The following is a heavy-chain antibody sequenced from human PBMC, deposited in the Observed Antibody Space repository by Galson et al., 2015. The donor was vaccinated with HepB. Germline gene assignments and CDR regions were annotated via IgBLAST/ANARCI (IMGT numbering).Heavy chain of an antibody. Sequence: SLRLSCAASGFTFSSYSMNWVRQAPGKGLEWVSYISSSSGTIYYADSVKGRFTISRDNAKNSLYLQMNSLRAEDTAVYYCARGGQRFFTFSDYWGQGTLVTVSA. CDR2: ISSSSGTI. V-gene: IGHV3-48*01. J-gene: IGHJ4*02. CDR3: ARGGQRFFTFSDY. CDR1: GFTFSSYS. D-gene: IGHD3-3*01.